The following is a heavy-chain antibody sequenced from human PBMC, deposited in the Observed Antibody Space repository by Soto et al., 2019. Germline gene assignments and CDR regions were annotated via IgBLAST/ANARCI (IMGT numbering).Heavy chain of an antibody. CDR1: GGSISSYY. CDR2: VHDSWGS. Sequence: PSETLSLTCTVSGGSISSYYWSWIRQPPGKGLEWIGYVHDSWGSHYNPSLKSRVAISLDTSKSQFSLELSSVTAADTAVYYCARGLITGSHYSGGWYYFDSWGQGTQVTVSS. V-gene: IGHV4-59*12. J-gene: IGHJ4*02. CDR3: ARGLITGSHYSGGWYYFDS. D-gene: IGHD6-19*01.